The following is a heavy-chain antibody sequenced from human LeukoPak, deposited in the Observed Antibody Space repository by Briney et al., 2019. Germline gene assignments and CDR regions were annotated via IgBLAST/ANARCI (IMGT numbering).Heavy chain of an antibody. V-gene: IGHV3-23*01. CDR2: ISGSGGST. Sequence: GGSLRLSCAASGFTFSSYAMSWVRQAPGKGLEWVSAISGSGGSTYYADSVKGRFTISRDDSKHTLYLQMNSLRAEDTAVYYCANSYCSSTSCYLYYFDYWGQGTLVTVSS. J-gene: IGHJ4*02. CDR1: GFTFSSYA. CDR3: ANSYCSSTSCYLYYFDY. D-gene: IGHD2-2*01.